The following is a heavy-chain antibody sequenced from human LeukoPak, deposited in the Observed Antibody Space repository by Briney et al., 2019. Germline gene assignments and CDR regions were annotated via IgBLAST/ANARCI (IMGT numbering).Heavy chain of an antibody. J-gene: IGHJ4*02. CDR1: GFTVSSNY. CDR2: IYSGGST. Sequence: GGSPRLSCAASGFTVSSNYMSWVRQAPGKGLEWVSVIYSGGSTYYADSVKGRFTISRDNSRNTLFLQLNGLRDEDTAVYFCASESAGGFDYWGQGTLVTVSS. D-gene: IGHD1-26*01. V-gene: IGHV3-53*01. CDR3: ASESAGGFDY.